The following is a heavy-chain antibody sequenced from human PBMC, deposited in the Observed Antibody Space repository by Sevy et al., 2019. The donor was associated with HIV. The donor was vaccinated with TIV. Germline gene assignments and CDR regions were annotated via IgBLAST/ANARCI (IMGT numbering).Heavy chain of an antibody. CDR1: GFTFSSYA. D-gene: IGHD5-12*01. CDR2: ISYDGSNK. Sequence: GSLRLSCAASGFTFSSYAMHWVRQAPGRGLEWVAVISYDGSNKYYADSVKGRFTISRDNSKNTLYLQMNSLRAEDTAVYYCAREGGWLQYYYYMDVWGKGTTVTVSS. V-gene: IGHV3-30-3*01. CDR3: AREGGWLQYYYYMDV. J-gene: IGHJ6*03.